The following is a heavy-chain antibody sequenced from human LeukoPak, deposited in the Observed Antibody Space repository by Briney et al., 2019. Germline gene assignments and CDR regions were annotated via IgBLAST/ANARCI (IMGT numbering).Heavy chain of an antibody. CDR2: INPNSGDT. V-gene: IGHV1-2*02. J-gene: IGHJ4*02. CDR1: GYTFSDYY. CDR3: ASGRTDIVVVPATLRNYYFDC. D-gene: IGHD2-2*01. Sequence: ASVKVSCKTSGYTFSDYYIHWIRQAPGQGLEWVGWINPNSGDTDYAQKFQGRVTVTRDTSISTAYMELGRLRSEDTAVYYCASGRTDIVVVPATLRNYYFDCWGQGTLVTVSS.